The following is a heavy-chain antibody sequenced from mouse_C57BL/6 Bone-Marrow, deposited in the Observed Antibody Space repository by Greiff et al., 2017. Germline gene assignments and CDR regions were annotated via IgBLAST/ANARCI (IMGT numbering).Heavy chain of an antibody. D-gene: IGHD1-1*01. J-gene: IGHJ1*03. Sequence: VQLQQPGAELVRPGSSVKLSCKASGYTFTSYWMHWVKQRPIQGLEWIGNIDPSDSETHYNQKFKDKATLTVDKSSSTAYMQLSSLTSKDSAVYYCARILRLWYFDVWGTGTTVTVSS. CDR1: GYTFTSYW. V-gene: IGHV1-52*01. CDR3: ARILRLWYFDV. CDR2: IDPSDSET.